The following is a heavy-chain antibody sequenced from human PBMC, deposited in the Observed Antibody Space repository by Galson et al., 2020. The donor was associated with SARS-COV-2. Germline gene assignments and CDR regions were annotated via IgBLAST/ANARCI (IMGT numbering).Heavy chain of an antibody. CDR1: GFTFSSYD. J-gene: IGHJ5*02. V-gene: IGHV3-23*01. D-gene: IGHD5-12*01. CDR3: TKGQLYSDSSLS. CDR2: IRGSGDET. Sequence: GESLKISCAASGFTFSSYDMTWVRQAPGKGLEWVSSIRGSGDETFYATSVKGRFTISRDNSKNTLYLQMNSLTAEDTALYYCTKGQLYSDSSLSWGQGTLVTVSS.